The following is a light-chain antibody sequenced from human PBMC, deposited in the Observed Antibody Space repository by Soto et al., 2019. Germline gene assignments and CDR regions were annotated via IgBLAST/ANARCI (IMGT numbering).Light chain of an antibody. Sequence: QSVLTQPPSVSAAPGQKVTISCSGSSSSTGKNFVSWYQQFPGIAPKFLIFEGNKRSSGIPDRFSGSKSGTSATLDITGLQTGDEADYYCASWDSSLNTMVFGGGTKVTVL. CDR2: EGN. V-gene: IGLV1-51*02. CDR3: ASWDSSLNTMV. CDR1: SSSTGKNF. J-gene: IGLJ3*02.